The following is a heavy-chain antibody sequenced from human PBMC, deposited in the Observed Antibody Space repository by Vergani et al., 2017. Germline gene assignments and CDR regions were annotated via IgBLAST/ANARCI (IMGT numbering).Heavy chain of an antibody. CDR2: ISYDGSNK. CDR1: GFTFSSYA. D-gene: IGHD2-8*01. Sequence: QVQLVESGGGVVQPGRSLRLSCAASGFTFSSYAMHWVRPAPGKGLEWVAVISYDGSNKYYADSVKGRFTISRDNSKNTLYLQMNSLRAEDTAVYYCAREPEGYCTNGVCHGMDVWGKGTTVTVSS. V-gene: IGHV3-30-3*01. CDR3: AREPEGYCTNGVCHGMDV. J-gene: IGHJ6*04.